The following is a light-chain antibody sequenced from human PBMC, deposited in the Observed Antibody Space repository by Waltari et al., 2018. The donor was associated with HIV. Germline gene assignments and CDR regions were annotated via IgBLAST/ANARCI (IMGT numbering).Light chain of an antibody. CDR3: QMWDGSSDHWV. CDR1: NLGRES. Sequence: SYVLTQPPSVSVAQGQTARLTCGGNNLGRESVHWYQQKPGLAPVLVVFDVIDRPSGIPERFSGSNSGNTATLTISRVEAGDEADYYCQMWDGSSDHWVFGGGTKLNVL. V-gene: IGLV3-21*02. CDR2: DVI. J-gene: IGLJ3*02.